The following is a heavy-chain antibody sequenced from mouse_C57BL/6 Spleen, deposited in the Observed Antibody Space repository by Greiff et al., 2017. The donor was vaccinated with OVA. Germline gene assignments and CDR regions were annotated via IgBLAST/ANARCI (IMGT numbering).Heavy chain of an antibody. V-gene: IGHV3-6*01. J-gene: IGHJ2*01. CDR1: GYSITSGYY. CDR2: ISYDGSN. CDR3: ASYYYGSGSFDY. D-gene: IGHD1-1*01. Sequence: EVKLVESGPGLVKPSQSLSLTCSVTGYSITSGYYWNWIRQFPGNKLEWMGYISYDGSNNYNPSLKNRISITRDTSKNQFFLKLNSVTTEDTATYYCASYYYGSGSFDYWGQGTTLTVSS.